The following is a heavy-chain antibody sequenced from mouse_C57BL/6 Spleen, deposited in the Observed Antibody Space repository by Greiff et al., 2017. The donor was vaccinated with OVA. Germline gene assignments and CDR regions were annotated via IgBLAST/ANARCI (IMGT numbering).Heavy chain of an antibody. CDR3: ARRGTTVVALYYYAMDY. CDR1: GFNIKDYY. V-gene: IGHV14-1*01. J-gene: IGHJ4*01. Sequence: EVQLQQSGAELVRPGASVKLSCTASGFNIKDYYMHWVKQRPEQGLEWIGRIDPEDGDTEYAPKFQGKATMTADTSSNTAYMQLSSLTSEDSAVYYCARRGTTVVALYYYAMDYWGQGTSVTVSS. CDR2: IDPEDGDT. D-gene: IGHD1-1*01.